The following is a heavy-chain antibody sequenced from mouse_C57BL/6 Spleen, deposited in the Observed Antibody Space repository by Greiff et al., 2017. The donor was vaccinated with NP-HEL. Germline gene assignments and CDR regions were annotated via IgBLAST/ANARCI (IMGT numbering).Heavy chain of an antibody. J-gene: IGHJ2*01. V-gene: IGHV1-82*01. D-gene: IGHD4-1*01. CDR1: GYAFSSSW. CDR2: IYPGDGDT. CDR3: ARGAYWDVGYFDY. Sequence: QVQLQQSGPELVKPGASVKISCKASGYAFSSSWMNWVKQRPGKGLEWIGRIYPGDGDTNYNGKFKGKATLTADKSSSTAYMQLSSLTSEDSAVYFCARGAYWDVGYFDYWGQGTTLTVSS.